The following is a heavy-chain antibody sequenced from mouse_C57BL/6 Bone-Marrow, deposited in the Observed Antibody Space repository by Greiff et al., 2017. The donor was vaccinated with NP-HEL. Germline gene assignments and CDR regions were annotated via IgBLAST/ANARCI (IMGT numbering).Heavy chain of an antibody. J-gene: IGHJ2*01. CDR1: GYTFTDYY. Sequence: VQLQQSGPVLVKPGASVKMSCKASGYTFTDYYMNWVKQSHGKSLEWIGVINPYNGGTSYNQKFKGKATLTVDKSSSTAYMELNSLTSEDSAVYYCASSVRYYTYYFDYWGQGTTLTVSS. V-gene: IGHV1-19*01. CDR3: ASSVRYYTYYFDY. D-gene: IGHD1-1*01. CDR2: INPYNGGT.